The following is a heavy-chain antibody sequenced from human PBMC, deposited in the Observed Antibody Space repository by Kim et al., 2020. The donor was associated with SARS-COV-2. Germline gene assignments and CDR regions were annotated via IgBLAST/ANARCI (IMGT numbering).Heavy chain of an antibody. CDR1: GFTFSGYG. V-gene: IGHV3-33*01. J-gene: IGHJ4*02. Sequence: GGSLRLSCAASGFTFSGYGMHWVRQAPGKGPEWVAAVWYDGADTFYADSVKGRFTVSRDNSKNALYLQMKSLRAEDTAVYYCARSRLAHFDYWGQGTLVT. CDR2: VWYDGADT. CDR3: ARSRLAHFDY. D-gene: IGHD2-2*01.